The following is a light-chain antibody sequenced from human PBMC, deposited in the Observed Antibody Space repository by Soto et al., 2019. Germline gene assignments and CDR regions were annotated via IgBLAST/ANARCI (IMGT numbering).Light chain of an antibody. Sequence: QSVLTQPPSASGTPGQRVTISCSGSSSNIGSNYVYWYQQLPGAAPKLLIYSDYHRPSGVPDRFSGSKSGTSASLAISGLRSEDEADYYCAAWDDSPSGVVFGGGTKLTVL. CDR2: SDY. CDR3: AAWDDSPSGVV. CDR1: SSNIGSNY. J-gene: IGLJ2*01. V-gene: IGLV1-47*02.